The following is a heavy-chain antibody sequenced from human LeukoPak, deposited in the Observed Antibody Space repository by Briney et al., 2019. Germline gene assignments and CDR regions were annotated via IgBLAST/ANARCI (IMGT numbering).Heavy chain of an antibody. V-gene: IGHV3-23*01. D-gene: IGHD3-22*01. J-gene: IGHJ6*02. Sequence: GGSLRLSCAASGFTFSSYAMSWVRQAPGKGLEWVSAISGSGGSTYYADSVKGRFTISRDNSKDTLYLQMNSLRAEDTAVYYCAKDSSITMIVVVRVSGMDVWGQGTTVTVSS. CDR1: GFTFSSYA. CDR3: AKDSSITMIVVVRVSGMDV. CDR2: ISGSGGST.